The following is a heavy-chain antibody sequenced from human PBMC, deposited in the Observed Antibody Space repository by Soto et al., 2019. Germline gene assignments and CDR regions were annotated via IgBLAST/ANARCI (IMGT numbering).Heavy chain of an antibody. CDR1: GYTFTSYG. D-gene: IGHD3-10*01. V-gene: IGHV1-18*01. J-gene: IGHJ6*02. CDR2: ISAYNGNT. CDR3: ARGSYYYGSGSYYNPTAPYYYYYGMDV. Sequence: ASVKVSCKASGYTFTSYGISWVRQAPGQGLEWMGWISAYNGNTNYAQKLQGRVTMTTDTSTSTAYMELRSLRSDDTAVYYCARGSYYYGSGSYYNPTAPYYYYYGMDVWGQGTTVTVSS.